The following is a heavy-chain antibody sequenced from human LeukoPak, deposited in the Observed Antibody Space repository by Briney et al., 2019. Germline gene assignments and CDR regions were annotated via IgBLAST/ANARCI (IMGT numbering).Heavy chain of an antibody. Sequence: GASVKVSCKASGGTFSSYAISWVRQAPGQGLEWMGGIIPIFGTANYAQKFQGRVTITADKSTSTAYMELSSLRSEDTAVYYCARDGVKRRTYFDYWGQGTLVTVSS. V-gene: IGHV1-69*06. CDR2: IIPIFGTA. J-gene: IGHJ4*02. D-gene: IGHD3-16*01. CDR3: ARDGVKRRTYFDY. CDR1: GGTFSSYA.